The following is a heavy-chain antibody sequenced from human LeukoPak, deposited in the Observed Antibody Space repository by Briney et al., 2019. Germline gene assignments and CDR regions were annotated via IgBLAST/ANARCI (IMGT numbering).Heavy chain of an antibody. CDR1: GGPISTYY. CDR2: IYYSGST. Sequence: PSETLSLTYTVSGGPISTYYWSWIRQPPGKGLEWIGYIYYSGSTNYNPSLKSRVTISVDTSKNQFSLKLSSVTAADTAVYYCARQEVRGVNDYLGQGTLVTVSS. CDR3: ARQEVRGVNDY. V-gene: IGHV4-59*08. J-gene: IGHJ4*02. D-gene: IGHD3-10*01.